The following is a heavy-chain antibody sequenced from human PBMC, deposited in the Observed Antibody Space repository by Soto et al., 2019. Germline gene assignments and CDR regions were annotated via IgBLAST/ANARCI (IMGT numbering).Heavy chain of an antibody. CDR1: GFTFSSYA. J-gene: IGHJ6*02. CDR2: ISYDGSNK. Sequence: PGGSLRLSCAASGFTFSSYAMHWVRQAPGNGLEWVAVISYDGSNKYYADSVKGRFTISRDNSKNTLYLQMNSLRAEDTAVYYCARDRHSGWYGFEETAYGMDVWGQGTTVTVSS. CDR3: ARDRHSGWYGFEETAYGMDV. V-gene: IGHV3-30-3*01. D-gene: IGHD6-19*01.